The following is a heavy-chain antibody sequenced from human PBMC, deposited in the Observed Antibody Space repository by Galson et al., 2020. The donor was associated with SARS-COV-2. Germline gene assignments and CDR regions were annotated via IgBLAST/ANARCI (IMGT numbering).Heavy chain of an antibody. CDR2: ISGTGGTT. J-gene: IGHJ1*01. V-gene: IGHV3-23*01. D-gene: IGHD1-26*01. CDR1: GFTFSDYA. Sequence: GGSLRLSCGASGFTFSDYAMNWVRQAPGKGLEWVSSISGTGGTTYYADSVRGRFTTFRDNSKNTLSLHMNSLRGDDTAVYYCAKAGGIGSYFGHFQNWGQGALVTVSS. CDR3: AKAGGIGSYFGHFQN.